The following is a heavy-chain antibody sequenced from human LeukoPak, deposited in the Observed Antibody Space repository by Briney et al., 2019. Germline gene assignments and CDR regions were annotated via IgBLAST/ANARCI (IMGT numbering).Heavy chain of an antibody. J-gene: IGHJ5*02. CDR1: GGSISSSTYY. V-gene: IGHV4-31*03. Sequence: PSETLSLTCTVSGGSISSSTYYWGWIRQHPGKGLEWIGYIYYSGSTYNNPSLKSRVIISVDTSKNQFSLKLSSVTAADTAVYYCARTTIVVVPAAKTSWFDPWGQGTLVTVSS. D-gene: IGHD2-2*01. CDR2: IYYSGST. CDR3: ARTTIVVVPAAKTSWFDP.